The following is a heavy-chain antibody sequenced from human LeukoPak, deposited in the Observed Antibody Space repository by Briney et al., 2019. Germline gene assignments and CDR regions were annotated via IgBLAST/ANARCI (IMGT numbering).Heavy chain of an antibody. D-gene: IGHD5-12*01. V-gene: IGHV4-61*02. CDR3: ARDGLSDAFDI. CDR2: IYTSGST. Sequence: SETLSLTCTVSGGSISSDSHYWNWIRQPAGKGLEWIGRIYTSGSTNYNPSLNPSLKSRATISIDTSKNQFSLRLSAVTAADTAVYYCARDGLSDAFDIWGQGIMVTVSS. J-gene: IGHJ3*02. CDR1: GGSISSDSHY.